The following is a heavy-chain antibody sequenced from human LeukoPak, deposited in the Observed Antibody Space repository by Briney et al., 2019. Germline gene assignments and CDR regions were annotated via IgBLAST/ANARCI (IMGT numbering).Heavy chain of an antibody. V-gene: IGHV3-13*01. J-gene: IGHJ6*02. CDR1: GFSFSDYD. Sequence: PGGSLRLSCVASGFSFSDYDMYWVRQAAGRGLEWVSALGTNGDAYYLGSVRGRFTISRENVKNSLYLQMNSLGVEGTAVYYCAREWRGIASHYHGMDVWGQGTTVTVSS. CDR3: AREWRGIASHYHGMDV. CDR2: LGTNGDA. D-gene: IGHD6-6*01.